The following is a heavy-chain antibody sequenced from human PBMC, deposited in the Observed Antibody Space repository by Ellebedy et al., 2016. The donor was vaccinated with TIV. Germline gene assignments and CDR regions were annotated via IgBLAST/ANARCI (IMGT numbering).Heavy chain of an antibody. CDR3: ARADDFWAFNP. D-gene: IGHD3-3*01. CDR1: GGSISSSSYY. CDR2: IYYSGST. J-gene: IGHJ5*02. Sequence: GSLRLXCTVSGGSISSSSYYWGWIRQPPGKGLEWIGSIYYSGSTYYNPSLKSRVTISVDTSKNQFSLKLSSVTAADTAVYYCARADDFWAFNPWGQGTLVTVSS. V-gene: IGHV4-39*07.